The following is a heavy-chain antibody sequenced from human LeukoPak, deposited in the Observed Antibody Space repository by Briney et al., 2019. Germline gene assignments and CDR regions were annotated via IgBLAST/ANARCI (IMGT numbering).Heavy chain of an antibody. CDR2: IRSKTHTYAT. J-gene: IGHJ3*02. Sequence: GGSLRLSCAASGFTFSRSAMHWVSQASGKRLEWVGRIRSKTHTYATAYAASVKGRFTISRDDSKNTAYLQMNSLKTEDTAVYYCTRHGGRDYYDSSEDAFDIWGQGTMVTVSS. D-gene: IGHD3-22*01. V-gene: IGHV3-73*01. CDR1: GFTFSRSA. CDR3: TRHGGRDYYDSSEDAFDI.